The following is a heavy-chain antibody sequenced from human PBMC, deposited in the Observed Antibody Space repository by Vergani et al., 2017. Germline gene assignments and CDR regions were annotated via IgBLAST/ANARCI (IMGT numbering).Heavy chain of an antibody. CDR1: GFTFSSYW. J-gene: IGHJ4*02. CDR3: ARDVAVAGNGVGGFDY. V-gene: IGHV3-74*01. D-gene: IGHD6-19*01. CDR2: INSDGSST. Sequence: EVQLVESGGGLVQPGGSLRLSCAASGFTFSSYWMHWVRQAPGKGLVWVSRINSDGSSTSYADSVKGRFTISRDNAKNTLYLQMNRLRAEDTAVYYCARDVAVAGNGVGGFDYWGQGTLVTVSS.